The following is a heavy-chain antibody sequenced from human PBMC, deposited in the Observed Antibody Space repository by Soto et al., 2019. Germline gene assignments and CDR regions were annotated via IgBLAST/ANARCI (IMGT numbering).Heavy chain of an antibody. Sequence: EVQLVQSGAEVKKPGESLKISCKASGYNFARSSIGWVRQMPGKGLEWVAIIYPGSSEITYSPSFQGQVTISADMSISTAYLQWSSPKASDTAIYYCAPYYNYWKIWGQGTLVTVSS. V-gene: IGHV5-51*01. D-gene: IGHD3-3*01. CDR1: GYNFARSS. CDR3: APYYNYWKI. CDR2: IYPGSSEI. J-gene: IGHJ4*02.